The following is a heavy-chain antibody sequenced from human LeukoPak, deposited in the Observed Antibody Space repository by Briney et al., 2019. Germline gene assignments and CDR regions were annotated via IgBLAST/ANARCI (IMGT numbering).Heavy chain of an antibody. CDR1: GGTFSSYA. V-gene: IGHV1-69*05. J-gene: IGHJ4*02. D-gene: IGHD2-21*01. CDR2: IIPIFGTA. CDR3: ATKSRKGKGETFDY. Sequence: VASVKVSCKASGGTFSSYAISWVRQAPGQGLEWMGGIIPIFGTANYAQKFQGRVTITTDESTSTAYMELSSLRSEDTAVYYCATKSRKGKGETFDYWGQGTLVTVSS.